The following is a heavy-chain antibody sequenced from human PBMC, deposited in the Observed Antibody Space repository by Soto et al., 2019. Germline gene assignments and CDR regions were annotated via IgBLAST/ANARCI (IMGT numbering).Heavy chain of an antibody. D-gene: IGHD1-1*01. V-gene: IGHV4-59*08. CDR3: GSNIWNDAADRAGTLNI. CDR1: GGSVSDYY. Sequence: QMRLEESGPGLVKTSETLSLTCSVSGGSVSDYYWHWIRQSPGTGLEWIGYWSSSGATSSSPPLTRRVTISLGSSKNPLSLKMTSVTAADAALYYCGSNIWNDAADRAGTLNIWGQGTLVTVSS. J-gene: IGHJ3*02. CDR2: WSSSGAT.